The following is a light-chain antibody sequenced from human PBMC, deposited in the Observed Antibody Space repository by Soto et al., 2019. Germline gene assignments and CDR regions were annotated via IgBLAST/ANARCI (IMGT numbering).Light chain of an antibody. J-gene: IGLJ3*02. V-gene: IGLV6-57*02. Sequence: NFMLTQPHSVSESPGKTVTISCTGCSGSIASNSVQWYQQRPGSAPSTVIYEDDQRPSGVPDRFSGSIDSSSNSASLTISGLMTEDEADYYCQSSNTFNPWVFGGGTKVTVL. CDR2: EDD. CDR1: SGSIASNS. CDR3: QSSNTFNPWV.